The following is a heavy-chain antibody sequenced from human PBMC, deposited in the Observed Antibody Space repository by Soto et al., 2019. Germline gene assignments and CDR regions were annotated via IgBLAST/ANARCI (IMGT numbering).Heavy chain of an antibody. CDR2: ISGSGGST. D-gene: IGHD1-26*01. CDR3: AKDHGWSKWERTAEVYYFDY. J-gene: IGHJ4*02. CDR1: GFTFSSYA. Sequence: GGSLRLSCAASGFTFSSYAMSWVRQAPGKGLEWVSAISGSGGSTYYADSVKGRFTISRDNSKNTLYLQMNSLRAEDTAVYYCAKDHGWSKWERTAEVYYFDYWGQGTLVTVSS. V-gene: IGHV3-23*01.